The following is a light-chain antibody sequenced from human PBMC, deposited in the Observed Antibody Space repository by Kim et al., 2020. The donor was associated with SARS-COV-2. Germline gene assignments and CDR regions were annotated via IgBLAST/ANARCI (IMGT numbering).Light chain of an antibody. Sequence: EIVLTQSPATLSLSPGERATLSCRASQSVSIYLAWYQQKPGQAPRLLIYDASNRATGIPARFTGSGSGTDFSLTISSLEPEDFAVYYCQQCNNSPHMFGEGTKVDIK. J-gene: IGKJ1*01. V-gene: IGKV3-11*01. CDR3: QQCNNSPHM. CDR1: QSVSIY. CDR2: DAS.